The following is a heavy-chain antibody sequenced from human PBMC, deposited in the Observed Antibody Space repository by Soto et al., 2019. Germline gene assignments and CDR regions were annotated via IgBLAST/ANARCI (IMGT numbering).Heavy chain of an antibody. Sequence: ASVKVSCKASGGTFSSYAISWVRQAPGQGLEWMGGIIPIFGTANYAQKFQGRVTITADKSTSTAYMELSSLRSEDTAVYYCADTYYDFWSGYSYYYYYGMDVWGQGTTVTVSS. CDR2: IIPIFGTA. D-gene: IGHD3-3*01. CDR1: GGTFSSYA. V-gene: IGHV1-69*06. CDR3: ADTYYDFWSGYSYYYYYGMDV. J-gene: IGHJ6*02.